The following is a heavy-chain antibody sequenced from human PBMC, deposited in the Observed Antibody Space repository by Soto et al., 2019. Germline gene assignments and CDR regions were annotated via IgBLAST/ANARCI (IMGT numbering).Heavy chain of an antibody. V-gene: IGHV4-34*01. D-gene: IGHD4-4*01. Sequence: SETLSLTCAVYGGSFSGYYWSWIRQPPGKGLEWIGEINHSGSTNYNPSLKSRVTISVDTSKNQLSLKLSSVTAADTAVYYCARATYSNYPWYYYGMDVWGQGTTVIVSS. J-gene: IGHJ6*02. CDR3: ARATYSNYPWYYYGMDV. CDR2: INHSGST. CDR1: GGSFSGYY.